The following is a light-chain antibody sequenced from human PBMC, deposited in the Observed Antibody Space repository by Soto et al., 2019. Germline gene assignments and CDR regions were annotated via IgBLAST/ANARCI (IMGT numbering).Light chain of an antibody. J-gene: IGKJ2*01. CDR2: AAS. CDR1: QSIASY. V-gene: IGKV1-39*01. CDR3: QETYRSPVT. Sequence: HMTQSPSSLSASVGYTVTITCRASQSIASYLTWYQQRKGKAPKLLIYAASNLESGVPSRFSGSGYETDFNLTISSLQTEDFATYYCQETYRSPVTFGQGTKVDI.